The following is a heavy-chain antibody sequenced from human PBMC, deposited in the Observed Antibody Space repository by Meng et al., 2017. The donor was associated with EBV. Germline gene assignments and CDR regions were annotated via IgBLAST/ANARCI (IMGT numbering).Heavy chain of an antibody. CDR1: GYTFTSYY. D-gene: IGHD1/OR15-1a*01. Sequence: QVQLVQSGAELKKPGASLKVSCKASGYTFTSYYLHWVRQAPGQGLEWMGIIIPAGGNTNYAQKFRGRFTMTRDTSSSTVYMDLSILTSEDTAVYYCVRELVDGTFDYWGQGTLVTVSS. CDR2: IIPAGGNT. J-gene: IGHJ4*02. CDR3: VRELVDGTFDY. V-gene: IGHV1-46*01.